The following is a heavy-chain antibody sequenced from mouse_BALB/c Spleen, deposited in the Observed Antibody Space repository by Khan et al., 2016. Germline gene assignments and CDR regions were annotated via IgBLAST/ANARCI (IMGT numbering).Heavy chain of an antibody. Sequence: EVQLQESGAELVKPGASVKLSCTASGFNIKDTYMHWVKQRPEQGLEWIGRIDPANGNTKYDPKFQGKATITADTSSNTAYLQLSSLTSEGTAFYYFATGHHSYSLDYWGQGNSLTASS. V-gene: IGHV14-3*02. CDR1: GFNIKDTY. J-gene: IGHJ4*01. CDR3: ATGHHSYSLDY. D-gene: IGHD6-1*01. CDR2: IDPANGNT.